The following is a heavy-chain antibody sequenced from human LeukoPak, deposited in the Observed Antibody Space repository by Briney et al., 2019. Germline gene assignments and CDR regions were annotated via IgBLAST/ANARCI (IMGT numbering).Heavy chain of an antibody. J-gene: IGHJ5*02. D-gene: IGHD3-10*01. CDR1: GGSFSGYY. CDR3: ARVQPITMVRGVIPSWFDP. Sequence: SETLSLTCAVYGGSFSGYYWSWIRQPPGKGLEWIGEINHSGSTNYNPSLKSRVTISVDTSKNQFSLKLSSVTAADTAVYYCARVQPITMVRGVIPSWFDPWGQGTLVTVSS. V-gene: IGHV4-34*01. CDR2: INHSGST.